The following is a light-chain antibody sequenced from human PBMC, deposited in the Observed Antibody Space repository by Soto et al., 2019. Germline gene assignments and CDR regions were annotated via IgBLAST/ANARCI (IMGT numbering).Light chain of an antibody. CDR1: QSISSY. V-gene: IGKV3-20*01. J-gene: IGKJ2*01. Sequence: ETVLTQSPGTLSVPPGERATLSCRASQSISSYLAWYQQKPGQAPRLLIFGASSRATGIPDRFSGSGSATDFHLSISRLEPEDFVVYYCQQYGTSPPTFGQGTKLEIK. CDR2: GAS. CDR3: QQYGTSPPT.